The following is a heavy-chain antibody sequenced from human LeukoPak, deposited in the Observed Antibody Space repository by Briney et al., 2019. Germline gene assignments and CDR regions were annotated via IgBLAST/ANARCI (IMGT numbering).Heavy chain of an antibody. CDR3: AKDRGYCSSTSCPLLYYFDY. CDR1: GFTFSSYS. V-gene: IGHV3-48*02. J-gene: IGHJ4*02. CDR2: ISSSSSTI. D-gene: IGHD2-2*03. Sequence: GGSLRLSCAASGFTFSSYSMNWVRQAPGKGLEWVSYISSSSSTIYYADSVKGRFTISRDNAKNSLYLQMNSLRDEDTAVYYCAKDRGYCSSTSCPLLYYFDYWGQGTLVTVSS.